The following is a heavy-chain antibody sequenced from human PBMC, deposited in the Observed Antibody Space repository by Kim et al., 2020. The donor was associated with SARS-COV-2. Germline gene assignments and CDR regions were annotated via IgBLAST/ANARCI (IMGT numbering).Heavy chain of an antibody. J-gene: IGHJ3*01. CDR3: ARGRGVWLQDAFDV. CDR1: GGSISSYY. D-gene: IGHD5-18*01. V-gene: IGHV4-59*01. Sequence: SETLSLTCTVSGGSISSYYWSWIRQSPGKGLDWIGYIYYSGSTNYNPPLKSRVTISVDTSKNQFSLKLSSVTAADTTVYYCARGRGVWLQDAFDVWGQGT. CDR2: IYYSGST.